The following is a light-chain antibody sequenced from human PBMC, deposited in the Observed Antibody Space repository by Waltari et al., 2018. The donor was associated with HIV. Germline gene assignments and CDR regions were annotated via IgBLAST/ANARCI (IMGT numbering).Light chain of an antibody. Sequence: QSALPQPASVSGSPGQSITISCTGTSSDVGSYNLVSWYQQHPGKAPKLMIYEGSKRPSGVSNRFSGSKSGNTASLTISGLQAEDEADYYCCSYAGTSTLRVVFGGGTKLTVL. CDR3: CSYAGTSTLRVV. CDR1: SSDVGSYNL. V-gene: IGLV2-23*01. CDR2: EGS. J-gene: IGLJ2*01.